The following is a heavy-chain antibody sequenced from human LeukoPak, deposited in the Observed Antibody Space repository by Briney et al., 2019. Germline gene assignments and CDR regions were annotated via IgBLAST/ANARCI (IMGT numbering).Heavy chain of an antibody. J-gene: IGHJ4*02. CDR2: IYYSGST. CDR3: ARHTSYYDNSGYIRLYYIDY. Sequence: PARTLSLTCRVSGGSFSSYDGTGIRQPPGKGLEWIGYIYYSGSTNYNPSLKRRVIISEEKYKKQFFLNLSSVTAADTAVYYCARHTSYYDNSGYIRLYYIDYWGQGTLVTVFS. V-gene: IGHV4-59*01. CDR1: GGSFSSYD. D-gene: IGHD3-22*01.